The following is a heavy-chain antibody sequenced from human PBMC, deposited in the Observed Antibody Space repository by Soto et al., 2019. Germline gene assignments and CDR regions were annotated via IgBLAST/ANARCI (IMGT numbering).Heavy chain of an antibody. CDR3: ARCLHCSNGGRFDP. CDR1: GLSINSHSW. J-gene: IGHJ5*02. V-gene: IGHV4-4*02. CDR2: LYPSGGA. D-gene: IGHD2-8*01. Sequence: SETLSLTCSVSGLSINSHSWWTWVRQAPGKGLEWIGELYPSGGAAYNPSLQNRATISVDYSQNHLSLTLTSVTAADTAVYYCARCLHCSNGGRFDPWGQGALVTVSS.